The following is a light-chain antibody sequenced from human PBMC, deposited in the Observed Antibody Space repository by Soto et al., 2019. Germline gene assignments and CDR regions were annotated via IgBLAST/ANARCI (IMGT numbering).Light chain of an antibody. V-gene: IGLV2-14*01. CDR1: SSDVGTYNY. CDR2: EVI. CDR3: SSFTTSTTWV. J-gene: IGLJ3*02. Sequence: QSALTQPPSVSGSPGQSITISCTGTSSDVGTYNYVSWYQQHPGKAPKLMIYEVINRPSGVSNRFSGSKSGNTASLTISGLQAEDEADYYCSSFTTSTTWVFGGGTKVTVL.